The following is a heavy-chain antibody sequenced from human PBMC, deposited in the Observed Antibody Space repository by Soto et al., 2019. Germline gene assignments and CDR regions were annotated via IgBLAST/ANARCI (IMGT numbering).Heavy chain of an antibody. D-gene: IGHD6-13*01. CDR3: ARIIWAAGRIDY. V-gene: IGHV2-26*01. CDR1: GFSLSNARMG. Sequence: QVTLKESGPVLVKPTETLTLTCTVSGFSLSNARMGVSWIRQPPGKALEWLAHIFSNDEKSYSTSLKSRLTISKDTSKSQVVLTMSNMDPVHTATYYCARIIWAAGRIDYWGQGTLVTVSS. J-gene: IGHJ4*02. CDR2: IFSNDEK.